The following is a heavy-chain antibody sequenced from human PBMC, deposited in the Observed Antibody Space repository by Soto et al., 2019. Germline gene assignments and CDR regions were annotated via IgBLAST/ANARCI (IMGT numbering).Heavy chain of an antibody. CDR1: GYTFTGYY. Sequence: ASVKVSCKASGYTFTGYYMHWVRQAPGQGLEWMGWINPNSGGTNYAQKFQGWVTMTRDTSISTAYMELSRLRSDDTAVYYCARPGEEAAAGFDYWGQGTLVTVSS. J-gene: IGHJ4*02. D-gene: IGHD6-13*01. CDR3: ARPGEEAAAGFDY. V-gene: IGHV1-2*04. CDR2: INPNSGGT.